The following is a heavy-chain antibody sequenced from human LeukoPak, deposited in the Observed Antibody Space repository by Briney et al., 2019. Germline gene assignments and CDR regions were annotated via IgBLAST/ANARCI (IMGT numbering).Heavy chain of an antibody. CDR2: INPNSGGT. V-gene: IGHV1-2*06. J-gene: IGHJ4*02. D-gene: IGHD3-10*01. Sequence: GASVKVSCKASGYTFTDHYIHWVRQAPGQGLEWMGRINPNSGGTNYALEFQGRVTMTGDTSISTAYMDLSRLRSDDTAMYYCARDNEVRGVIDYWGQGTLVTVSS. CDR3: ARDNEVRGVIDY. CDR1: GYTFTDHY.